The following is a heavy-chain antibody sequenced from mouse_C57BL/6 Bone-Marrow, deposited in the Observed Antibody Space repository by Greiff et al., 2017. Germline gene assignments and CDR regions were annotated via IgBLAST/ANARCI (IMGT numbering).Heavy chain of an antibody. V-gene: IGHV1-53*01. CDR3: ARRKTTVAPYDAMDY. Sequence: VQLQQPGTELVKPGASVKLSCTASGFTFTSYWIGNINPRNGGTNYNEKFKSKATLTVDKSSNTAYLQLSSLTSEDTAIYYCARRKTTVAPYDAMDYWGQGTSVTVSS. CDR1: GFTFTSYW. J-gene: IGHJ4*01. D-gene: IGHD1-1*01. CDR2: INPRNGGT.